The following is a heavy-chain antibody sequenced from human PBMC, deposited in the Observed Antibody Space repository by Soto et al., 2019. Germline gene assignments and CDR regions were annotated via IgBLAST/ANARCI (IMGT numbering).Heavy chain of an antibody. J-gene: IGHJ4*02. Sequence: PSETLSLTCTVSGGSISSYYWSWIRQPPGKGLEWIGEINHSGSTNYNPSLKSRVTISVDTSKNQFSLKLSSVTAADTAVYYCARGPHLGVVTVTFDYWGQGTLVTVSS. V-gene: IGHV4-34*01. CDR3: ARGPHLGVVTVTFDY. CDR2: INHSGST. D-gene: IGHD3-22*01. CDR1: GGSISSYY.